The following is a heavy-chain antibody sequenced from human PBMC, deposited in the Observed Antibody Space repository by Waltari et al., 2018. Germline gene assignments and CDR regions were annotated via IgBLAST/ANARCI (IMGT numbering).Heavy chain of an antibody. D-gene: IGHD6-13*01. Sequence: VQLLESGGGLVQPGGSLRLSCAVSGFTFNKYVMTWVRQAPAKGLEWGSSIRATGGTTYYADSVKGRFTISRDNSKTTVFLQMKSLGAEDTAMYYCARKNSSTWPAFDYWGQGLLVTVSS. CDR2: IRATGGTT. CDR1: GFTFNKYV. V-gene: IGHV3-23*01. J-gene: IGHJ4*02. CDR3: ARKNSSTWPAFDY.